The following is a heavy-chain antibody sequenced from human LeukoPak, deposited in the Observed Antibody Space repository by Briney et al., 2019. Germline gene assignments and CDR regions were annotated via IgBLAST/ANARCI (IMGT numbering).Heavy chain of an antibody. Sequence: ASVKVSCKASGYTFTSYGISWVRQAPGQGLEWMGWISAYNGNTNYAQKLQGRVTMTTDTSTSTAYMELRSLRSDDTAVYYCENSGAGWGAFDIWGQGTMVTVSS. CDR3: ENSGAGWGAFDI. CDR1: GYTFTSYG. D-gene: IGHD2-15*01. V-gene: IGHV1-18*01. J-gene: IGHJ3*02. CDR2: ISAYNGNT.